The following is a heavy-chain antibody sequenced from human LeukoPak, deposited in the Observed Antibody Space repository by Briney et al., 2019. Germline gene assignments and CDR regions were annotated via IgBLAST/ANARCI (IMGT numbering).Heavy chain of an antibody. CDR1: GGSINSYY. J-gene: IGHJ6*02. V-gene: IGHV4-59*01. CDR2: IYYNGRA. Sequence: PSETLSLTCDVSGGSINSYYWGWIRQPPGKGLEWLGYIYYNGRANYNPSLETRVTISIGPSKNSFSLNLSSVTAADTAVYYCARGSRADQYSSSYLWYYGMDVWGQGTTVTVSS. D-gene: IGHD6-13*01. CDR3: ARGSRADQYSSSYLWYYGMDV.